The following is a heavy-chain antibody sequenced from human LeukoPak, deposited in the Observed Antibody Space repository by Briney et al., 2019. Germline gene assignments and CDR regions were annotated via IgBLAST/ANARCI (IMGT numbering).Heavy chain of an antibody. CDR2: IKQDGSEK. CDR1: GFTFSSYW. CDR3: ATLRCI. J-gene: IGHJ3*01. Sequence: GGSLRLSCAASGFTFSSYWMSWVRQAPGKGLEWVANIKQDGSEKYYVDSVRGRFTISRDNSKNTLYLQMTSLRAEDTAAYYCATLRCIGGQGTVVTVSS. D-gene: IGHD3-3*02. V-gene: IGHV3-7*01.